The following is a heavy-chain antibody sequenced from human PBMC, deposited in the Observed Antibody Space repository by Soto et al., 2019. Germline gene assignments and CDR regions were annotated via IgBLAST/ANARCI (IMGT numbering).Heavy chain of an antibody. J-gene: IGHJ6*02. V-gene: IGHV3-48*02. D-gene: IGHD2-8*01. Sequence: GGSLRLSCAASGFTFSSYSMNWVRQAPGKGLEWVSYISSSSSTIYYADSVKGRFTISRDNAKNSLYLQMNSLRDEDTAVYYCARGQMVYAIQNYYYYGMDVWGQGTTVTVS. CDR1: GFTFSSYS. CDR3: ARGQMVYAIQNYYYYGMDV. CDR2: ISSSSSTI.